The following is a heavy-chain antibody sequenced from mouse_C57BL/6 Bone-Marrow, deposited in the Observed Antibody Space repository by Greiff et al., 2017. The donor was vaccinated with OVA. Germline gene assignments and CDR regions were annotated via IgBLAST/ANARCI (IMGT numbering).Heavy chain of an antibody. CDR3: SGFYLLWYFDV. V-gene: IGHV1-59*01. CDR2: IDPSASYT. CDR1: GYTFTSYW. Sequence: QVQLQQPGAELVRPGPSVKLSCKASGYTFTSYWMHWVKQRPGQGLEWIGVIDPSASYTNYNQKFKGQATLTVDTSSSTAFRQRSSLSSEDSAVYYCSGFYLLWYFDVWGTGTTVTVSS. J-gene: IGHJ1*03. D-gene: IGHD2-1*01.